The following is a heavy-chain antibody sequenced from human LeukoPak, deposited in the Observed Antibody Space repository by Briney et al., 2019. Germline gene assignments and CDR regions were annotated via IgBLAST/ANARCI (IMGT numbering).Heavy chain of an antibody. CDR1: GGSISSSSYY. Sequence: SETLSLTCTVSGGSISSSSYYWGWIRQPPGKGLEWIGSIYYSGSTYYNPSLKSRVTISVDTSKNQFSLKLSSVTAADTAVYYRASIGGGYGDYSPAHAFDIWGQGTMVTVSS. D-gene: IGHD4-17*01. CDR2: IYYSGST. V-gene: IGHV4-39*01. CDR3: ASIGGGYGDYSPAHAFDI. J-gene: IGHJ3*02.